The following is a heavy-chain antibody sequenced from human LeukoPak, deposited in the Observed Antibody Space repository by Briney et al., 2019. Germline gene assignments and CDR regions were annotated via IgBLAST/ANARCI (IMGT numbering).Heavy chain of an antibody. Sequence: PGGSLRLSCAASGFTFNSYAMTWVRQAPGKGLEWVSAISGSGGTTYYAESVRGRFTISRDKSKSTLTLPMNSLRAEATALYYCTKGLINDWSALEYWGQGTLVTVSS. J-gene: IGHJ4*02. D-gene: IGHD3-9*01. CDR2: ISGSGGTT. CDR1: GFTFNSYA. CDR3: TKGLINDWSALEY. V-gene: IGHV3-23*01.